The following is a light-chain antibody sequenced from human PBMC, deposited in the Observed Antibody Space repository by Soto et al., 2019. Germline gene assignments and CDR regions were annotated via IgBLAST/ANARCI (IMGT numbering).Light chain of an antibody. V-gene: IGKV1-5*03. Sequence: DIQMTQSPSTLSASVGDRVTITCRASQSISSWLAWYQQKPGKAPKLLIYKASSLESGVPSRFSGSGSGTEFNLTISSLQPDDFANYYCQQYNSYSRAFGQGNKVEIK. CDR1: QSISSW. CDR2: KAS. J-gene: IGKJ1*01. CDR3: QQYNSYSRA.